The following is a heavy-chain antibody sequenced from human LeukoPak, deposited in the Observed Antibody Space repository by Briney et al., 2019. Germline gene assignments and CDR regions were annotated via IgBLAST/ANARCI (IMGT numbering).Heavy chain of an antibody. CDR1: GGSISSTSYY. J-gene: IGHJ4*02. Sequence: SETLSLTCTVSGGSISSTSYYWSWIRQPPGKGLEWIGSIYYSGSTSYNPSLKSRITISIDTSKNQLSLKLSSVTAADTAVYYCARLSTVTTSLDYWGQGTLVTVSS. D-gene: IGHD4-17*01. CDR2: IYYSGST. V-gene: IGHV4-39*07. CDR3: ARLSTVTTSLDY.